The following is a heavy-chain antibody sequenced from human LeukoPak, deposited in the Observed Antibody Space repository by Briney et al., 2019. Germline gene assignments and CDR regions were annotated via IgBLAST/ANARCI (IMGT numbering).Heavy chain of an antibody. V-gene: IGHV4-59*01. CDR2: IHYSGST. CDR1: GGSISSYY. J-gene: IGHJ4*02. D-gene: IGHD1-7*01. CDR3: AREGRYNWNYAVFDY. Sequence: SETLSLTCTVSGGSISSYYWSWIRQPPGKGLEWIGYIHYSGSTNYNPSLKSRVTISVDTSKNQFSLKLSSVTAADTAVYYCAREGRYNWNYAVFDYWGQGTRVTVSS.